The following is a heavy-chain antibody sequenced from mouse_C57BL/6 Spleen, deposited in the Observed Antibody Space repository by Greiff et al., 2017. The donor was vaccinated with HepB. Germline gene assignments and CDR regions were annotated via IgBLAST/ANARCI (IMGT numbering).Heavy chain of an antibody. CDR3: VRWLTTVVPYAMDY. J-gene: IGHJ4*01. CDR2: IRSKSSNYAT. D-gene: IGHD1-1*01. V-gene: IGHV10-3*01. CDR1: GFTFNTYA. Sequence: EVMLVESGGGLVQPKGSLKLSCAASGFTFNTYAMHWVRQAPGKGLEWVARIRSKSSNYATYYADSVKDRFTISRDDSQSMLYLQMNNLKTEDTAMYYCVRWLTTVVPYAMDYWGQGTSVTVSS.